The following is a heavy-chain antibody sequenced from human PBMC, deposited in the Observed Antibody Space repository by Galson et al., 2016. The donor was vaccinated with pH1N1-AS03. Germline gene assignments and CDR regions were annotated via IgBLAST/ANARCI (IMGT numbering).Heavy chain of an antibody. CDR1: GFTINNNY. V-gene: IGHV3-53*01. Sequence: SLRLSCAASGFTINNNYMSWVRQAPGEGMEWVSVIYGGGDTFYADSGKGRFTISRDNSKNTVYLQMNSLRVEDTAVYYCAREPWGSTQGEYWGQGTLVTVSS. J-gene: IGHJ4*02. CDR2: IYGGGDT. CDR3: AREPWGSTQGEY. D-gene: IGHD3-16*01.